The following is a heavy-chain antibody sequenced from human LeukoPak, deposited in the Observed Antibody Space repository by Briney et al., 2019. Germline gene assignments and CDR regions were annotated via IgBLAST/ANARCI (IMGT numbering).Heavy chain of an antibody. J-gene: IGHJ4*02. CDR2: ISGSGAST. V-gene: IGHV3-23*01. D-gene: IGHD1-26*01. Sequence: GGSLRLSCAASGFTFSSYAMSWVRQAPGKGLEWVSTISGSGASTYYADSVKGRFTISRDNSKNTLYLQMNSLRAEDTAIYYCAKGPYSESYSDYRGQGTLVTVSS. CDR1: GFTFSSYA. CDR3: AKGPYSESYSDY.